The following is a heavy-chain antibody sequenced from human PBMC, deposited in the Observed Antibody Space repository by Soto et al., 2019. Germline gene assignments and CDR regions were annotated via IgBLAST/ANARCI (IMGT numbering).Heavy chain of an antibody. V-gene: IGHV1-69*10. Sequence: ASVKVSCKASGGTFSSYAISWVRQAPGQGLEWMGGIIPILGIANYAQKFQGRVTITADKSTSTAYMELSSLRSEDTAVYYCASPPYYDSSGYYYYGMDVWGQGTTVTVSS. D-gene: IGHD3-22*01. CDR2: IIPILGIA. J-gene: IGHJ6*02. CDR3: ASPPYYDSSGYYYYGMDV. CDR1: GGTFSSYA.